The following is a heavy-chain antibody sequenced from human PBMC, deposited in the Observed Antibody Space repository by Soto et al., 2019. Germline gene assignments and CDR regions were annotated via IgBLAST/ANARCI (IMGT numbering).Heavy chain of an antibody. V-gene: IGHV1-69*02. J-gene: IGHJ3*02. CDR3: AGGSGSDAFDI. CDR1: GGTFSSYT. D-gene: IGHD2-15*01. CDR2: IIPILGIA. Sequence: QVQLVQSGAEVKKPGSSVKVSCKASGGTFSSYTISWVRQAPGQGLEWMGRIIPILGIANYAQKFQGRVTITADKPTSTAYMEMSSLRSEDTAVYYCAGGSGSDAFDIWGQGTMVTVSS.